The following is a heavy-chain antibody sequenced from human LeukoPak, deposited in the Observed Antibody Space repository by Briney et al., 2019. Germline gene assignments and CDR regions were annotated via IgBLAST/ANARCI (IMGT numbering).Heavy chain of an antibody. J-gene: IGHJ4*02. CDR2: LSASGGDT. CDR1: GFTFSNYA. D-gene: IGHD6-13*01. Sequence: GGSLRLSCAASGFTFSNYAMSWVRQAPGKGLEWVSALSASGGDTYYADSVKGRFTISRDNSKNTLYLQMNSLRAKDTAVYYCAKRTLAAVGTADYWGQGTLVTVSS. V-gene: IGHV3-23*01. CDR3: AKRTLAAVGTADY.